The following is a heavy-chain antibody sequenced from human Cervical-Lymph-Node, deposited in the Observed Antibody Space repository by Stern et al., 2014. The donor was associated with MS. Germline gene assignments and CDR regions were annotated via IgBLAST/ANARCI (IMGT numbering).Heavy chain of an antibody. V-gene: IGHV4-30-2*06. D-gene: IGHD6-25*01. Sequence: QLQLQESGSGLVKPSQTLSLTCVVSGASFSSGADCWTWIRQSPGKAPEWIGYVLHPGTAYYNPSLKSRLTISIDRSKKQFSLNLNSVTAADTAVYYCARGKSGNWFDPWGQGTLVTVSS. CDR1: GASFSSGADC. CDR2: VLHPGTA. J-gene: IGHJ5*02. CDR3: ARGKSGNWFDP.